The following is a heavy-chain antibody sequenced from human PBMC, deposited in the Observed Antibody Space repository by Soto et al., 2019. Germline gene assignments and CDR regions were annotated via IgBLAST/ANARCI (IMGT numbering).Heavy chain of an antibody. D-gene: IGHD3-9*01. Sequence: PGGSLRLSCTASGFTFGDYAMSWFRQAPGKGLEWVGFIRSKAYGGTTEYAASVKGRFTISRDDSKSIAYLQMNSLKTEDTAVYYCTRDPSDYDILTGYPDWGQGTLVTDSS. CDR3: TRDPSDYDILTGYPD. V-gene: IGHV3-49*03. CDR1: GFTFGDYA. J-gene: IGHJ4*02. CDR2: IRSKAYGGTT.